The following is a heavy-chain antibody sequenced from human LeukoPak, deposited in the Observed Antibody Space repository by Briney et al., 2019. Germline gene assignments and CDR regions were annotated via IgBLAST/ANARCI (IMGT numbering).Heavy chain of an antibody. Sequence: GGSLRLSCAASGFTFRDYAMTWVRPAPGKGPEWVSTFSAGGNRTYYADSVKGRFIITTDNSKNTLYLQMNSLRAEDTAVYYCAKVLAKIYIYGPFDYWGQGSLVTVSS. J-gene: IGHJ4*02. D-gene: IGHD3-10*01. CDR3: AKVLAKIYIYGPFDY. V-gene: IGHV3-23*01. CDR1: GFTFRDYA. CDR2: FSAGGNRT.